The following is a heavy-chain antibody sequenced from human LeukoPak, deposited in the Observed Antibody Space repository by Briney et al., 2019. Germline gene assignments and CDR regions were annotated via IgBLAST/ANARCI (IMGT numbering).Heavy chain of an antibody. V-gene: IGHV3-7*01. D-gene: IGHD4-17*01. J-gene: IGHJ4*02. CDR3: ARESGSVTSEVDFDY. Sequence: GGSLRLSCAASGFTFSSYWMTWVRQAPGKGLEWVATIRQDGSQKYYVDSVKGRFTISRDNAKNSLYLQLDSLRAEDTAVYYCARESGSVTSEVDFDYWGQGTLVTVSS. CDR2: IRQDGSQK. CDR1: GFTFSSYW.